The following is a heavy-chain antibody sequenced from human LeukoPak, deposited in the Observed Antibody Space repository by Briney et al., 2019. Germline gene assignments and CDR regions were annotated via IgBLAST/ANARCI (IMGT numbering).Heavy chain of an antibody. Sequence: GASLRLSCAASGCTFNIYGMHWVRQAPGKGLEWVANIKQDGSEKYYVDSVKGRFTISRDNAKNSLYLQMNSLRAEDTALYYCASGRQLGYWGQGTLVTVSS. CDR2: IKQDGSEK. J-gene: IGHJ4*02. CDR3: ASGRQLGY. V-gene: IGHV3-7*01. CDR1: GCTFNIYG. D-gene: IGHD3-16*01.